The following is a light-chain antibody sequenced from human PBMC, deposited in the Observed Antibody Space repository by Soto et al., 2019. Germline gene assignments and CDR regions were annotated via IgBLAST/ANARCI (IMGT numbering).Light chain of an antibody. CDR1: SSDVGGYNY. Sequence: QSALTQPASVSGSPGQSITISCTGTSSDVGGYNYVSWYQQHPGKAPKLMIYEVSNRPSGVSNRFSGSKSGNTASLTISGLQAEDEADYYCSSYTSSSTTFYVLGTGTKV. CDR3: SSYTSSSTTFYV. V-gene: IGLV2-14*01. J-gene: IGLJ1*01. CDR2: EVS.